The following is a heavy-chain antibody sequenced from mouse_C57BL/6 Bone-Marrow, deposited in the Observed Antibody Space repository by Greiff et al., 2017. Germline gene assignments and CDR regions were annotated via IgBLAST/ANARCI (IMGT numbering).Heavy chain of an antibody. Sequence: QVQLQQPGAELVKPGASVKLSCKASGYTFTSYWMQWVKQRPGQGLEWIGEIDPSDSYTNYNQKFKGKATLTVDTTSSTAYMQLSSLTSEDSAVYYCARGGSRDYYAMDYWGQGTSVTVSS. V-gene: IGHV1-50*01. CDR2: IDPSDSYT. CDR1: GYTFTSYW. D-gene: IGHD3-1*01. J-gene: IGHJ4*01. CDR3: ARGGSRDYYAMDY.